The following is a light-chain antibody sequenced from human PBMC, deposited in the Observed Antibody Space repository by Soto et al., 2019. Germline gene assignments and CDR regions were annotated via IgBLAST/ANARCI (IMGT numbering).Light chain of an antibody. V-gene: IGKV3-15*01. Sequence: EIVMTQSPATLSVSPGEGATLSCRASQSVSSKLAGYQQKPGQAPRLLIYGASTRATCIPARFSGSGSGTEFTLIISSLHSEDSAVYYCQQYNSWLWTFGQGTKVEIK. CDR3: QQYNSWLWT. CDR2: GAS. J-gene: IGKJ1*01. CDR1: QSVSSK.